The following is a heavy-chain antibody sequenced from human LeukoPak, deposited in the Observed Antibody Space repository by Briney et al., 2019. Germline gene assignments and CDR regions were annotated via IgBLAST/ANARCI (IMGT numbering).Heavy chain of an antibody. CDR3: ARDNVFDY. CDR2: VKPDGSEK. Sequence: GGSLRLSCAASGFTFSSYWMTWVRQAPGKGLEWVAHVKPDGSEKSYVDSVKGRFTISRDNAQNSLYLQMNSLRAEDTAVYYCARDNVFDYWGQGTLVAVSS. J-gene: IGHJ4*02. V-gene: IGHV3-7*01. CDR1: GFTFSSYW.